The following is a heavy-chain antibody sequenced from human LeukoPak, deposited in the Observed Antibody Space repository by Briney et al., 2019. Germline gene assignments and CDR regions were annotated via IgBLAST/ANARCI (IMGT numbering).Heavy chain of an antibody. V-gene: IGHV1-18*01. J-gene: IGHJ3*02. D-gene: IGHD5-24*01. Sequence: GASVKVSCKASGYTSSSYGISWVRQAPGQGLEWMGWISGYNGNTNYAQSLQGRVTMTTDTSTSTAYMELRSLRSEDTAMYYCARDQGDGYNWGTFDIWGQGTMVTVSS. CDR1: GYTSSSYG. CDR2: ISGYNGNT. CDR3: ARDQGDGYNWGTFDI.